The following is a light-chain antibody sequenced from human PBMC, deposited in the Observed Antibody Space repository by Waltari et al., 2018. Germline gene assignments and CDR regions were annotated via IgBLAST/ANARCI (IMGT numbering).Light chain of an antibody. CDR2: NRN. CDR3: SSQSTKNGVI. Sequence: QSALTQPASVSGSPGQSITISCTGTRSYVGGDDSVSWYEDHPGQAPKVIIYNRNKRPSVVSDRFSGSKSGNTASLTISGLQAEDEATFYCSSQSTKNGVIFGGGTKVTVL. V-gene: IGLV2-14*03. CDR1: RSYVGGDDS. J-gene: IGLJ2*01.